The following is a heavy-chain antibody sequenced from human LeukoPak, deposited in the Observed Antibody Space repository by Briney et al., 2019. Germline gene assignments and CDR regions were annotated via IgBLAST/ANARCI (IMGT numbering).Heavy chain of an antibody. CDR3: ARGRVSAYSGSYGY. D-gene: IGHD1-26*01. V-gene: IGHV4-4*07. J-gene: IGHJ4*02. CDR1: GGSISSYY. Sequence: PSETLSLTCTVSGGSISSYYWSWIRQPAGKGLEWIGRIYTSGSTNYNPSLKSRVTISVDTSKNQFSLKLSSVTAADTAVYYCARGRVSAYSGSYGYWGQGTLVTVSS. CDR2: IYTSGST.